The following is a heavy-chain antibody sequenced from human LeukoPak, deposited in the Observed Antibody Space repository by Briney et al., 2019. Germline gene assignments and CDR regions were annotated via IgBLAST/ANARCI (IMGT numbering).Heavy chain of an antibody. CDR3: ARVSGGYSYGPMIFDY. V-gene: IGHV4-34*01. Sequence: SETLSLTCAVYGVSFSGYYWSWIRQPPGKGLEWIGEINHSGSTNYNPSLKSRVTISVDTSKNQFSLMLSSVAAADTAVYYCARVSGGYSYGPMIFDYWGQGTLVTVSS. D-gene: IGHD5-18*01. CDR2: INHSGST. J-gene: IGHJ4*02. CDR1: GVSFSGYY.